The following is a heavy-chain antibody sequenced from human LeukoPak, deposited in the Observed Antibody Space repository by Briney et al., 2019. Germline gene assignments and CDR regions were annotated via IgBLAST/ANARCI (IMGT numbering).Heavy chain of an antibody. CDR3: ARVYCSGGSCYFDY. CDR1: GGTFSSYA. CDR2: IIPIFGTA. Sequence: GASVKVSCKASGGTFSSYAISWVRQAPGQGLEWMGGIIPIFGTANYAQKFQGRVTITTDESTSTAYMELSSLRSEDTAVYYCARVYCSGGSCYFDYRGQGTLVTVSS. D-gene: IGHD2-15*01. V-gene: IGHV1-69*05. J-gene: IGHJ4*02.